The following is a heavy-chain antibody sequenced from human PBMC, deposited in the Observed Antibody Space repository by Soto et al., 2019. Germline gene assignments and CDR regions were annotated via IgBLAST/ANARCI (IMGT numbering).Heavy chain of an antibody. Sequence: EVQLVQSGGGSVQPGGSLRLSFAASGFTFTNYWMHWVRQVPGKGLVWVSRIDGVGAGTSYSDSVRGRFTISRDNAENMLYLQMNSMRAEDTAVYYCTTVLEYWGQGTLVTVSS. CDR1: GFTFTNYW. CDR3: TTVLEY. V-gene: IGHV3-74*01. CDR2: IDGVGAGT. J-gene: IGHJ4*02.